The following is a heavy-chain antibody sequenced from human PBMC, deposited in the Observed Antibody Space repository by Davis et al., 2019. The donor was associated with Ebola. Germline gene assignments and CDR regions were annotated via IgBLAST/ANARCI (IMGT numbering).Heavy chain of an antibody. V-gene: IGHV3-74*01. J-gene: IGHJ6*04. CDR3: AKSGGGSCYNVLDV. CDR2: ISYDATSI. CDR1: GFAFGGYM. Sequence: GESLKISCAASGFAFGGYMMHWVRQAPGKGLVWVSKISYDATSIAYADSVKGRFTISRDNAKNTLYLQMSSLRAEDTAVYYCAKSGGGSCYNVLDVWGKGTTVTVSS. D-gene: IGHD1-26*01.